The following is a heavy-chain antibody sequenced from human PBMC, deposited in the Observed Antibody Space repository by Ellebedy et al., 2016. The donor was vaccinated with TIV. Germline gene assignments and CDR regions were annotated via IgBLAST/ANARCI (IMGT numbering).Heavy chain of an antibody. V-gene: IGHV3-23*01. Sequence: GESLKISCAASGFTFSSYAMSWVRQAPGKGLEWVSAISGSGGSTYYADSVKGRFNISRDNSKNTLYLQMNSLRAEDTAVYYCAKDRFGIAAPPPAWGQGTLVTVSS. D-gene: IGHD6-13*01. CDR1: GFTFSSYA. CDR2: ISGSGGST. J-gene: IGHJ5*02. CDR3: AKDRFGIAAPPPA.